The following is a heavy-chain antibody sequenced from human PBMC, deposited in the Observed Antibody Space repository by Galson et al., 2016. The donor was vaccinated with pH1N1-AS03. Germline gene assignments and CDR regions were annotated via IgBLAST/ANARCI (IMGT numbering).Heavy chain of an antibody. CDR2: VREDGSLA. Sequence: SLRLSCAASGFTLGSYGMFWVRQAPGKGLEWVGYVREDGSLATHAGSVKGRFTISRDNSKNTVFLAMNSLRPEDTAIYYCAKSEGWWAFYVWRQGTMVTVSS. CDR3: AKSEGWWAFYV. J-gene: IGHJ3*01. D-gene: IGHD2-8*02. V-gene: IGHV3-30*02. CDR1: GFTLGSYG.